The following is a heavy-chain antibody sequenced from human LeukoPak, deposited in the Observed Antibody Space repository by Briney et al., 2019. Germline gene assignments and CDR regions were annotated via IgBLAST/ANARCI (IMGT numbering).Heavy chain of an antibody. J-gene: IGHJ3*02. CDR1: GYTFTYRY. D-gene: IGHD2-2*01. Sequence: GSSVKVSCKASGYTFTYRYLHWVRQAPGQALEWMGWITPFNGNTNYAQKFQDRVTITRDRSMSTAYMELSSLRSEDTAMYYCASRYCSSTSCYGFDIWGQGTMVTVSS. CDR3: ASRYCSSTSCYGFDI. CDR2: ITPFNGNT. V-gene: IGHV1-45*02.